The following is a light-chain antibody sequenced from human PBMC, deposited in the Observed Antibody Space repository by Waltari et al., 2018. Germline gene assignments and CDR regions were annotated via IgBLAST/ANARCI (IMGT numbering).Light chain of an antibody. CDR1: NSNLGSNT. V-gene: IGLV1-44*01. CDR3: STWDDRLTGVV. J-gene: IGLJ2*01. Sequence: QSVLSQPPSASGTTGQRITISCSGINSNLGSNTVIWYHPFPGTAPRLLIYSNNQRPYGVPDRFSASKSGSSAALAIYGLHSEDEADYYCSTWDDRLTGVVFGGGTKVTVL. CDR2: SNN.